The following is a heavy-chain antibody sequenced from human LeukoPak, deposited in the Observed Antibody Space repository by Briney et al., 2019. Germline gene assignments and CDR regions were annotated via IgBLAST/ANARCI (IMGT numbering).Heavy chain of an antibody. CDR3: ARDRPDYGAERFAY. Sequence: GGSLRLSCAASGFTFSNYDMHWVRQPTGKGLEWVSGIGTAGDTYYPDSVKGRFTISRENAKNSLYLQMYSLRAEDTAVYYCARDRPDYGAERFAYWGQGTLVTVSS. CDR2: IGTAGDT. J-gene: IGHJ4*02. CDR1: GFTFSNYD. D-gene: IGHD4-17*01. V-gene: IGHV3-13*04.